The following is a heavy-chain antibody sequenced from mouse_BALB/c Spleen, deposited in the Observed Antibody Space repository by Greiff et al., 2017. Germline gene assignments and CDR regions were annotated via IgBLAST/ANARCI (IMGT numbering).Heavy chain of an antibody. D-gene: IGHD2-4*01. V-gene: IGHV7-3*02. CDR3: ARAMITTERLYAMDY. CDR1: GFTFTDYY. Sequence: DVHLVESGGGLVQPGGSLRLSCATSGFTFTDYYMSWVRQPPGKALEWLGFIRNKANGYTTEYSASVKGRFTISRDNSQSILYLQMNTLRAEDSATYYCARAMITTERLYAMDYWGQGTSVTVSS. J-gene: IGHJ4*01. CDR2: IRNKANGYTT.